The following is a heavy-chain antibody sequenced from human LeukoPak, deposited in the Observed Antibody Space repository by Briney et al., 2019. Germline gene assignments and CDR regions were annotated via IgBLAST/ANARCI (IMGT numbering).Heavy chain of an antibody. J-gene: IGHJ4*02. V-gene: IGHV4-39*07. CDR3: ARDRAYSSSPFDY. CDR2: IYYSGST. D-gene: IGHD6-6*01. CDR1: GGSISSSSYY. Sequence: SETLSLTCTVSGGSISSSSYYWGWIRQPPGKGLEWIGSIYYSGSTYYNPSLKSRVTISVDTSKNQFSLKLSSVTTADTAVYYCARDRAYSSSPFDYWGQGTLVTVSS.